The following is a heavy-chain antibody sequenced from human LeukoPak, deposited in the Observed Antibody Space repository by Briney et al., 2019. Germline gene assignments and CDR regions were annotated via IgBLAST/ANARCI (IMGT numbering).Heavy chain of an antibody. V-gene: IGHV3-30*18. CDR1: GFTFSSYG. Sequence: HPGRSLRLSCAASGFTFSSYGMHWVRQAPGKGLEWVAVISYDGSNKYYADSVKGRFTISRDNSKNTLYLQMNSLRAEDTAVYYCAKDPGLRGFFDYWGQGTLVTVSS. D-gene: IGHD2-21*02. CDR2: ISYDGSNK. J-gene: IGHJ4*02. CDR3: AKDPGLRGFFDY.